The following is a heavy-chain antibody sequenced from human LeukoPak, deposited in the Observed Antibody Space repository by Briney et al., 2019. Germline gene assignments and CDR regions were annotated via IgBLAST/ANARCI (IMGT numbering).Heavy chain of an antibody. J-gene: IGHJ4*02. V-gene: IGHV1-2*02. Sequence: ASVKVSCKASGYTFTGYYMHWVRQAPGQGLEWMGWINPNSGGTNYAQKFQGRVTMTRDTFISTAYMELSRLRSDDTAVYYCARGAAVAGTLGGYWGQGTLVTVSS. CDR1: GYTFTGYY. CDR2: INPNSGGT. D-gene: IGHD6-19*01. CDR3: ARGAAVAGTLGGY.